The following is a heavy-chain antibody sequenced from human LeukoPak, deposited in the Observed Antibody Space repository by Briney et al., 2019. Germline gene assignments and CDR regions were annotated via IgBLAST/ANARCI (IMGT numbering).Heavy chain of an antibody. Sequence: GGSLRLSCAASGFTFSSYEMNWVRQAPGKGLEWVSYISSSGSTIYYADSVKGRFTISRDNAKNSLYLQMNSLRAEDTAVYYCAGWSYSFDYWGQGTLVTVSS. D-gene: IGHD3-10*01. J-gene: IGHJ4*02. CDR1: GFTFSSYE. CDR3: AGWSYSFDY. CDR2: ISSSGSTI. V-gene: IGHV3-48*03.